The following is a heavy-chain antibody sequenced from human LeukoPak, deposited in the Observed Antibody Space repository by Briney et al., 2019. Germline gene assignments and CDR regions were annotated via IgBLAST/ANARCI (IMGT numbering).Heavy chain of an antibody. CDR2: ISSSGTDI. CDR3: VRYCSSTSCYIGSGEYFQH. CDR1: GCTFSDYY. V-gene: IGHV3-11*01. D-gene: IGHD2-2*02. Sequence: GGSLRLSCAASGCTFSDYYMSWIRQAPGKGLEWVSFISSSGTDIFYADSMKGRFTISRDNAKNSLYLQMNSLRAEDTAVYYCVRYCSSTSCYIGSGEYFQHWGQGTLVAVSS. J-gene: IGHJ1*01.